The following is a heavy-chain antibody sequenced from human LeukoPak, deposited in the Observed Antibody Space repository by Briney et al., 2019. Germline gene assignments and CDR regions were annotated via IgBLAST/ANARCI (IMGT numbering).Heavy chain of an antibody. CDR3: AKESPYKAPTWTYYFDY. CDR2: ISGSDGRL. Sequence: PGGSLRLSCAASGFTFSSYAMSWVRQAPGKGLEWVSAISGSDGRLFYADSVKGRFTISRDNSKNTLSLQMNSLRAEDTAVYYCAKESPYKAPTWTYYFDYWGQGTLVTVSS. CDR1: GFTFSSYA. D-gene: IGHD1-1*01. V-gene: IGHV3-23*01. J-gene: IGHJ4*02.